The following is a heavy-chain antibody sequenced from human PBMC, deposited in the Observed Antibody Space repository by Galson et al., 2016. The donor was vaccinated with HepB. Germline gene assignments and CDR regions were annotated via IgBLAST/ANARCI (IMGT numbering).Heavy chain of an antibody. CDR2: IYFTGRP. CDR1: GASISGSSFY. J-gene: IGHJ1*01. CDR3: ARHFVGATVDH. Sequence: SETLSLTCSVSGASISGSSFYWGWIRQPPGKGLEWIASIYFTGRPYYNPALVSRVTISVDTSKNQFSLKLTSLTAADTAVYSCARHFVGATVDHWGQGTLVTVSS. D-gene: IGHD1-26*01. V-gene: IGHV4-39*01.